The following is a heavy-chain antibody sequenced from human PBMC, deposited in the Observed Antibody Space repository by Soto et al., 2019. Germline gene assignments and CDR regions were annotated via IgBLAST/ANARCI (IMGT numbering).Heavy chain of an antibody. CDR1: GFTFDDYA. D-gene: IGHD3-9*01. J-gene: IGHJ3*02. V-gene: IGHV3-9*01. Sequence: GGSLRLSCAASGFTFDDYAMHWVRQAPGKGLEWVSGISWNSGSIGYADSVKGRFTISRDNAKNSLYLQMNSLRAEDTALYYCAKGLGEGGGPYDILTGYYFHDAFDIWGQGTMVTVSS. CDR3: AKGLGEGGGPYDILTGYYFHDAFDI. CDR2: ISWNSGSI.